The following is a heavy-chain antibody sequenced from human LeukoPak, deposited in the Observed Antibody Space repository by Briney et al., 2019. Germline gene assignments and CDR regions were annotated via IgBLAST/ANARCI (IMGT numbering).Heavy chain of an antibody. Sequence: PSETLSLTCAVYGGSFSGYYWGWIRQPPGKGLEWIGSIYYSGSTFYNPSLKSRVTISVDTSKNQFSLKLSSVTAADTAVYYCARANHCSGGSCYRRLRLVWFDPWGQGTLVTVSS. CDR1: GGSFSGYY. J-gene: IGHJ5*02. V-gene: IGHV4-34*01. CDR2: IYYSGST. D-gene: IGHD2-15*01. CDR3: ARANHCSGGSCYRRLRLVWFDP.